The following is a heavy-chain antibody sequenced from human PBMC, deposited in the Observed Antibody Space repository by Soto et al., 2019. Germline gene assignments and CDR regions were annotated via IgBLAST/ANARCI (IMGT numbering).Heavy chain of an antibody. CDR3: ARQDLDYDYVWGSYRFSDY. CDR1: GGSISSSSYY. CDR2: IYYSGST. V-gene: IGHV4-39*01. Sequence: PSETLSLTCTVSGGSISSSSYYWGWIRQPPGKGLEWIGSIYYSGSTYYNPSLKSRVTISVDTSKNQFSLKLSSVTAADTAVYYCARQDLDYDYVWGSYRFSDYWGQGTLVTVS. D-gene: IGHD3-16*02. J-gene: IGHJ4*02.